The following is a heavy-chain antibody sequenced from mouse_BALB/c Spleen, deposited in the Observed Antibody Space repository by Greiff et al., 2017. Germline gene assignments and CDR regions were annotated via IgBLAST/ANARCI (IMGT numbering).Heavy chain of an antibody. J-gene: IGHJ3*01. Sequence: VQLQQSGAELVRPGASGKLSCTASGFNIKGYYMHWVKQRPEQGLEWIGWIDPENGDTEYAPKFQGKATMTADKSSNTAYLQLSSLTSEDTAVYYGIACTLANVREWLAYWGQGTLVTVSA. CDR1: GFNIKGYY. V-gene: IGHV14-4*02. CDR3: IACTLANVREWLAY. CDR2: IDPENGDT. D-gene: IGHD6-1*01.